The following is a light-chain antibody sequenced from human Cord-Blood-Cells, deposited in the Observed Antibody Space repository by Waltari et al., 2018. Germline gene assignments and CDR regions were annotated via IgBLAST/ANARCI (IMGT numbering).Light chain of an antibody. CDR2: SNN. V-gene: IGLV1-44*01. CDR1: RPNIGSKT. Sequence: SVLTQPPSESGTPGQRVTIPSSGSRPNIGSKTLNWYQQLPGTAPKLLIYSNNQRPSGVPDRFSGSKSGTSASLAISGLQSEDEADYYCAAWDDSLNGYVFGTGTKVTVL. J-gene: IGLJ1*01. CDR3: AAWDDSLNGYV.